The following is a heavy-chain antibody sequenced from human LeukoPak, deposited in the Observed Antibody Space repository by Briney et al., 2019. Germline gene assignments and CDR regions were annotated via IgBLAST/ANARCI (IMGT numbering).Heavy chain of an antibody. CDR2: LSTSGGST. V-gene: IGHV3-23*01. CDR1: GFTFSSYA. J-gene: IGHJ6*03. Sequence: GGSLRLSCAASGFTFSSYAMGWVRQAPGKGLEWVSGLSTSGGSTYYADSVKGRFTISRDNSKNMLYLQMNSLRAEDTAVYYCATTLLRASTYMDVWGKGTTVTVSS. D-gene: IGHD1-1*01. CDR3: ATTLLRASTYMDV.